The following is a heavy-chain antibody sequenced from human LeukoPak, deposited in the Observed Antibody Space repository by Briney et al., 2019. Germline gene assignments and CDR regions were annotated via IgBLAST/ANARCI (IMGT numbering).Heavy chain of an antibody. D-gene: IGHD1-20*01. J-gene: IGHJ5*02. Sequence: SETLSLTCAVYGVSFSGYYLSWIRQPPGKGLEWIGEINHSGSTKYNASPKKRRTISVDTYKNHFPLKLSSVTAADTAVYYCARAPPRIPGTLDNWFDPWGQGTLVTVSS. V-gene: IGHV4-34*01. CDR2: INHSGST. CDR1: GVSFSGYY. CDR3: ARAPPRIPGTLDNWFDP.